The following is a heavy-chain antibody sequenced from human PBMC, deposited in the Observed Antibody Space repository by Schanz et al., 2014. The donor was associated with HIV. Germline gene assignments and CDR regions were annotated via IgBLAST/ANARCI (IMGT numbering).Heavy chain of an antibody. J-gene: IGHJ4*01. D-gene: IGHD2-21*02. CDR1: GGSFRGYY. Sequence: QVQLQESGPGLLKPSETLSLTCAVYGGSFRGYYWTWIRQFPGMGLEWIGKVRHTGGTNYNPSLKSRVTMSVDTSKNQFSLKLTSVTAADTAVYFCARGDFGGNSVDYWGHGNLVTVSS. CDR3: ARGDFGGNSVDY. CDR2: VRHTGGT. V-gene: IGHV4-34*01.